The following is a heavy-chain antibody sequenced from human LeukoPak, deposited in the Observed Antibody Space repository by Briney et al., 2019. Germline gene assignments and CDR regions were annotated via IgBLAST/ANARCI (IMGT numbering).Heavy chain of an antibody. CDR3: ARDSTNAFDI. CDR2: IYYSGST. Sequence: PSETLSLTSTVSGGSISSYYWSWIRQPPEKGLEWIGYIYYSGSTNYNPSLKSRVTISVDTSKNQFSLKLSSVTAADTAVYYCARDSTNAFDIWGQGTMVTVSS. CDR1: GGSISSYY. J-gene: IGHJ3*02. V-gene: IGHV4-59*01. D-gene: IGHD3-3*02.